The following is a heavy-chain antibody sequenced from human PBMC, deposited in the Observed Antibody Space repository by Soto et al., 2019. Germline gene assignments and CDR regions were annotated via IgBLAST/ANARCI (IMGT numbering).Heavy chain of an antibody. CDR2: ISSSSSYI. J-gene: IGHJ6*02. CDR3: ARDTAYSSSWYYGMDV. V-gene: IGHV3-21*01. D-gene: IGHD6-13*01. Sequence: PGGFLRLSCAASGFTFSSYSMNWVRQAPGKGLEWVSSISSSSSYIYYADSVKGRFTISRDNAKNSLYLQMNSLRAEDTAVYYCARDTAYSSSWYYGMDVWGQGTTVTVSS. CDR1: GFTFSSYS.